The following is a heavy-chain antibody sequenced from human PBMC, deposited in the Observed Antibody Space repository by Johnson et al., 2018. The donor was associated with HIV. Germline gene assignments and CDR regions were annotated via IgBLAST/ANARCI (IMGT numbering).Heavy chain of an antibody. CDR1: GFTFSSYA. D-gene: IGHD2-2*01. V-gene: IGHV3-30*04. CDR2: TSYDGSNK. CDR3: AKFHGSSASDAFDI. J-gene: IGHJ3*02. Sequence: QVQLVESGGGVVQPERSLRLSCAASGFTFSSYAMHWVRQAPGKGLEWVACTSYDGSNKHYAGSVKGRFTISRDNSKNTLYLQMNSLRAEDTAVYYCAKFHGSSASDAFDIWGQGTMVTVSS.